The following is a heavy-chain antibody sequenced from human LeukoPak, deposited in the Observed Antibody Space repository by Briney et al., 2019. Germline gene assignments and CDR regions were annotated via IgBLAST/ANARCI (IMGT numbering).Heavy chain of an antibody. V-gene: IGHV1-46*01. CDR1: GYTFTSYY. D-gene: IGHD2-8*01. Sequence: ASVKVSCKASGYTFTSYYMHWVRQAPGQGLEWMGIINPSGGSTSYAQKFQGRVTMTRDTSTSTVYMELSSLRSDDTAMYYCGRVINGFIDYWGQGTLVTVSS. CDR3: GRVINGFIDY. J-gene: IGHJ4*02. CDR2: INPSGGST.